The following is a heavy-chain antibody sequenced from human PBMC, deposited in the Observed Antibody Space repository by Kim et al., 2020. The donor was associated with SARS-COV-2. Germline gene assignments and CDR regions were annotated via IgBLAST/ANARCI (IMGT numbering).Heavy chain of an antibody. D-gene: IGHD5-18*01. J-gene: IGHJ3*02. V-gene: IGHV3-9*01. CDR3: AKDITVGYIYGSGDAFDI. CDR2: ISWNSGSI. Sequence: GGSLRLSCAASGFTFDDYAIHWVRQAPGKGLEWVSGISWNSGSIGYADSVKGRFTISRDNAKNSLYLQMNSLRAEDTALYYCAKDITVGYIYGSGDAFDIWGQGTMVTVSS. CDR1: GFTFDDYA.